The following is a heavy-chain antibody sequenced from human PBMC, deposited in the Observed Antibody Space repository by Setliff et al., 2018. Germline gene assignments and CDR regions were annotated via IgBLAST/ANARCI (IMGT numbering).Heavy chain of an antibody. J-gene: IGHJ6*03. V-gene: IGHV4-39*07. Sequence: SETLSLTCTVSGGSISSNSHYWGWIRQPPGKGLEWIGSIHYSGSTYYNPSLESRVTISVDTSKNQFSLKLTSVTEADTAVYYCARGPPGYYYYMNVWGQGTTVTVSS. CDR3: ARGPPGYYYYMNV. CDR1: GGSISSNSHY. CDR2: IHYSGST.